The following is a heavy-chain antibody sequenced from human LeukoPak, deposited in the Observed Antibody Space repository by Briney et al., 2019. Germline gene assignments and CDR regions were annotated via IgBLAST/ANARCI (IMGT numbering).Heavy chain of an antibody. V-gene: IGHV3-23*01. CDR2: ISGSGGST. CDR3: ARDLVGATNWFDP. J-gene: IGHJ5*02. CDR1: GFTFSSYA. D-gene: IGHD1-26*01. Sequence: PGGSLRLSCAASGFTFSSYAMSWVRQAPGKELEWVSAISGSGGSTYYADSVKGRFTISRDNAKNSLYLQMNSLRAEDTAVYYCARDLVGATNWFDPWGQGTLVTVSS.